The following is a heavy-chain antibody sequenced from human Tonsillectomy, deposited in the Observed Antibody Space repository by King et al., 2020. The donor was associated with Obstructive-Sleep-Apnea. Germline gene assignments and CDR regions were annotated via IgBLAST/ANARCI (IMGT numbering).Heavy chain of an antibody. J-gene: IGHJ4*02. CDR3: ASDGYCSGGSCYSSY. V-gene: IGHV1-46*03. CDR2: INPSGGST. CDR1: GYTFTSYY. D-gene: IGHD2-15*01. Sequence: VQLVESGAEVKKPGASVKVSCKASGYTFTSYYMHWVRQAPGQGLEWMGIINPSGGSTSYAQKFQGRVTMTRDTSTSTVYMELSSLRSEDTAVYYCASDGYCSGGSCYSSYWGQGTLVTVSS.